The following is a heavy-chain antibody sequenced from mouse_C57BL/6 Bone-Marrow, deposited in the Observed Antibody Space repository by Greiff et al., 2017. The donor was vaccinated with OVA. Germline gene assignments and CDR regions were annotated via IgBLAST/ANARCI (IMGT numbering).Heavy chain of an antibody. V-gene: IGHV5-6*01. Sequence: VQLKESGGDLVKPGGSLKLSCAASGFTFSSYGMSWVRQTPDKRLEWVATISSGGSYTYYPDSMKGRFTISRDNAKNTLYLQMSRLTSEDTAMYYCARHLYYAMDYWGQGTSVTVSS. J-gene: IGHJ4*01. CDR2: ISSGGSYT. CDR3: ARHLYYAMDY. CDR1: GFTFSSYG.